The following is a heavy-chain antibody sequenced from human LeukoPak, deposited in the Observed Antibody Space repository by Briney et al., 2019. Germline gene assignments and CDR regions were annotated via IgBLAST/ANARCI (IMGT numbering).Heavy chain of an antibody. V-gene: IGHV3-23*01. Sequence: GGSLRLSCAASGFTFSSYAMSWVRQAPGKGLEWVSLISGGGGSRYFADSLKGRFTISRDNSKNTLYLQMNSLRAEDTAVYYCAKSWSPDRLSPLVWGQGTLVTVSS. CDR2: ISGGGGSR. D-gene: IGHD3-9*01. CDR3: AKSWSPDRLSPLV. J-gene: IGHJ4*02. CDR1: GFTFSSYA.